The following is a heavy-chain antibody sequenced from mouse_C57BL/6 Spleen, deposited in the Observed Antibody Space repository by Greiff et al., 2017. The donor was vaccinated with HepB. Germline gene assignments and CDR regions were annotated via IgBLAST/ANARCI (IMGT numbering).Heavy chain of an antibody. D-gene: IGHD4-1*02. Sequence: EVKVVESGGGLVQPGGSLKLSCAASGFTFSDYYMYWVRQTPEKRLEWVAYISNGGGSTYYPDTVKGRFTISSDNAKNTLYLQMSLLQSEDTAMYYCVRQGLPTFFDYWGQGTTLTVSS. V-gene: IGHV5-12*01. J-gene: IGHJ2*01. CDR3: VRQGLPTFFDY. CDR2: ISNGGGST. CDR1: GFTFSDYY.